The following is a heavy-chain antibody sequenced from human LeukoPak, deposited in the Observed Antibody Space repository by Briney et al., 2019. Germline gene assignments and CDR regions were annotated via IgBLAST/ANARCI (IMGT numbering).Heavy chain of an antibody. CDR2: ISSSSNTI. D-gene: IGHD4-17*01. CDR3: ARDPDYGDYSAFDI. Sequence: GGSLRLSCAVSGFTFSSYSMNWVRQAPGKGLEWVSYISSSSNTIYYADSVKGRFTISRDNAKNSLYLQMNSLRAEDTAVYYCARDPDYGDYSAFDIWGQGTMVTVSS. CDR1: GFTFSSYS. J-gene: IGHJ3*02. V-gene: IGHV3-48*04.